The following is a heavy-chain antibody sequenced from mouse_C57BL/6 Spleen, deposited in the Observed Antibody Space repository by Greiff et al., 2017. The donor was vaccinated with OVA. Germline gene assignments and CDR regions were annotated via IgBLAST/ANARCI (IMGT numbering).Heavy chain of an antibody. J-gene: IGHJ4*01. CDR1: GYTFTSYW. CDR2: IDPSDSET. Sequence: VQLQQPGAELVRPGSSVKLSCKASGYTFTSYWMHWVKQRPIQGLEWIGNIDPSDSETPYNQKFKDKATLTVDKSSSTAYMQLSSLTSEDSSVYYCARSGYDEGDYYAMDYWGQGTSVTVSS. D-gene: IGHD2-2*01. V-gene: IGHV1-52*01. CDR3: ARSGYDEGDYYAMDY.